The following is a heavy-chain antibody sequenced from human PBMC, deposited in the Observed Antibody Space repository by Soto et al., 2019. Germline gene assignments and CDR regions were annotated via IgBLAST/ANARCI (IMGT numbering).Heavy chain of an antibody. CDR2: IWYDGSNK. Sequence: GGSLRLSCAASGFTFSSYGMHWVRQAPGKGLEWVAVIWYDGSNKYYADSVKGRFTISRDNSKNTLYLQMNSLRAEDTAVYYCARFLGSYSVYYYGMDVWGQGTTVTVSS. V-gene: IGHV3-33*01. CDR1: GFTFSSYG. D-gene: IGHD1-26*01. CDR3: ARFLGSYSVYYYGMDV. J-gene: IGHJ6*02.